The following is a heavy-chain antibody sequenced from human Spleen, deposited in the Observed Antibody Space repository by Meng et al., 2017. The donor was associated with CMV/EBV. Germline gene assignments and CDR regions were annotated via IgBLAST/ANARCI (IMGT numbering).Heavy chain of an antibody. CDR3: ARDNWNDGMYFDF. CDR1: GFAVSTKY. V-gene: IGHV3-53*01. J-gene: IGHJ4*02. Sequence: ETLSLTCAASGFAVSTKYMSWVRQAPGKGLEWVSVIYGGGSTYYADSVKGRFTISRDNSKNTLYLQMNSLRAEDTAVYYCARDNWNDGMYFDFWGQGTLVTVSS. CDR2: IYGGGST. D-gene: IGHD1-20*01.